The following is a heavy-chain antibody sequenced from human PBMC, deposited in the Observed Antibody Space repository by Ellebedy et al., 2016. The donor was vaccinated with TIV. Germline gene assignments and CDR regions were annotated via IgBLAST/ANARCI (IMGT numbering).Heavy chain of an antibody. D-gene: IGHD4-23*01. CDR3: ARDPVGVGPAFDV. J-gene: IGHJ3*01. Sequence: PGGSLRLSCAASGLTFSSHAMSWVRQAPGKGLEWVSSITDSGGNTYYADSVTGRFTISRDNSKDTLYLQMNSLRAEDTAIYYCARDPVGVGPAFDVWGQGTMVTVSS. V-gene: IGHV3-23*01. CDR1: GLTFSSHA. CDR2: ITDSGGNT.